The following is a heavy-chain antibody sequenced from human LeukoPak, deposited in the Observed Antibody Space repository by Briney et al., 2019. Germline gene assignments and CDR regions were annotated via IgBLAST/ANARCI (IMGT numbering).Heavy chain of an antibody. V-gene: IGHV3-11*01. J-gene: IGHJ6*02. D-gene: IGHD3-9*01. CDR2: ITNSGSTI. CDR1: GFTFSDYN. CDR3: ARSIGLTGGGVDV. Sequence: GGSLRLSCAASGFTFSDYNMNWVRQAPGKGLEWVSYITNSGSTIHYADSVKGRFTISRDDAKNSLYLQMNSLRAEDTAVYYCARSIGLTGGGVDVWGQGTTVTVSS.